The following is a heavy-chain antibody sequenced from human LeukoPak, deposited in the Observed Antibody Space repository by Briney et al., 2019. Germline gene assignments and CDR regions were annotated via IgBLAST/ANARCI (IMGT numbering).Heavy chain of an antibody. CDR3: ARDTFPTPSQHITMVRRDDAFDI. CDR1: GYTFTSYV. J-gene: IGHJ3*02. CDR2: INTYSGNT. V-gene: IGHV1-18*01. D-gene: IGHD3-10*01. Sequence: ASVKVSCKAFGYTFTSYVINWVRQAPGQGLEWMGWINTYSGNTHYAQKFQGRVTMTTDTSTSTAYMELKSLRSDDTALYYCARDTFPTPSQHITMVRRDDAFDIWGQGTMVTASS.